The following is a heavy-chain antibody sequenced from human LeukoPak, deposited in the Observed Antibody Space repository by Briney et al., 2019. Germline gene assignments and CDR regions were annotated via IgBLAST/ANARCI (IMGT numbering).Heavy chain of an antibody. J-gene: IGHJ4*02. V-gene: IGHV6-1*01. CDR1: GDSVSINSAA. CDR2: TYYRSKWYN. Sequence: SQTLSLTFAISGDSVSINSAAWNWIRQSPARGLEWLGRTYYRSKWYNDYAVSVKSRITINPDTSKNQFFLQLNSVTPEDSAVYYCARDQYSSGWYRFDYWGQGTLVTVSS. CDR3: ARDQYSSGWYRFDY. D-gene: IGHD6-19*01.